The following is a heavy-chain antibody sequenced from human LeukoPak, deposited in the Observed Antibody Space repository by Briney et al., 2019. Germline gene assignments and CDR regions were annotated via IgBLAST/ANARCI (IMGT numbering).Heavy chain of an antibody. CDR3: ARTRVTVTTYYFDY. Sequence: PGGSLRLSCAVSGFSVTRDYVNWFRQAPGKGLEWVSLIHPSGVTNYADSVKGRFTISRDNSKNTLYLQMNSLRAEDTAVYYCARTRVTVTTYYFDYWGQGTLVTVSS. CDR2: IHPSGVT. J-gene: IGHJ4*02. D-gene: IGHD1-14*01. V-gene: IGHV3-53*01. CDR1: GFSVTRDY.